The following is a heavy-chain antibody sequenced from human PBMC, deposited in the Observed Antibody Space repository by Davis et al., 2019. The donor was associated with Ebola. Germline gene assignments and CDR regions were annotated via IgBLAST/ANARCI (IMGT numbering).Heavy chain of an antibody. D-gene: IGHD4-11*01. V-gene: IGHV1-2*06. CDR2: VILKSGAT. CDR1: GYTLTESS. Sequence: ASVKVSCKISGYTLTESSMHWMRQAPGQGLEWLGRVILKSGATNYAQKFQGRVTMTRDTSISTVYMELSSLRYDDTADYYCARGHNYAHEYWGQGTLVTVSS. J-gene: IGHJ4*02. CDR3: ARGHNYAHEY.